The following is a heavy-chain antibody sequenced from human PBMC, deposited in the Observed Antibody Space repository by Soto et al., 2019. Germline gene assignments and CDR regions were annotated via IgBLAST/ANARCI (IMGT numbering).Heavy chain of an antibody. V-gene: IGHV3-23*01. Sequence: EVQVLESGGGLVQPGGSLRLSCVASGITFNNYAWTWVRQAPGKGLEYVSSMHAIGGGTFYADSVQGRFTISRDDSKNTLYLQLNNLRVDDTGIYFCAKDPNGDYVGAFDSWGQGSLVTVSS. J-gene: IGHJ4*02. CDR2: MHAIGGGT. CDR1: GITFNNYA. CDR3: AKDPNGDYVGAFDS. D-gene: IGHD4-17*01.